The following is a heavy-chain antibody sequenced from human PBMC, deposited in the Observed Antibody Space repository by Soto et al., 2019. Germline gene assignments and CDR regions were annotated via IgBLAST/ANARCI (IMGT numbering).Heavy chain of an antibody. Sequence: QLQLQESGPGLVKPSQTLSLTCTVSGDSISSGDKYWSWIRQPPGKGLEWIGYVYYSGATYYNPSLRSRLSMSVDTSKKQFSLRLSSVTAADTAVYYCARETAGTYTWGQGTLLTVSS. V-gene: IGHV4-30-4*01. J-gene: IGHJ5*02. CDR1: GDSISSGDKY. CDR3: ARETAGTYT. D-gene: IGHD1-7*01. CDR2: VYYSGAT.